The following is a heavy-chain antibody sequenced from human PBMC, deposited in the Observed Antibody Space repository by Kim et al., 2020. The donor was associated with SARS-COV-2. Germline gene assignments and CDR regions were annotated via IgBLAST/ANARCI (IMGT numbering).Heavy chain of an antibody. CDR2: ISGSGGST. CDR3: AKYGFEEDSFVVGATARPFDY. Sequence: GGSLRLSCAASGFTFSSYAMSWVRQAPGKGLEWVSAISGSGGSTYYADSVKGRFTISRDNSKNTLYLQMNSLRAEDTAVYYCAKYGFEEDSFVVGATARPFDYWGQGTLVTVSS. D-gene: IGHD1-26*01. J-gene: IGHJ4*02. V-gene: IGHV3-23*01. CDR1: GFTFSSYA.